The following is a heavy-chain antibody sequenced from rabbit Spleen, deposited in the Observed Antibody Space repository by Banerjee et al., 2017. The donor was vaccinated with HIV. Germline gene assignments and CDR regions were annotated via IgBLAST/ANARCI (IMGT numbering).Heavy chain of an antibody. Sequence: EESGGDLVKPGASLTLTCTASGVSFSANSYMCWVRQAPGKGLEWIACIDLGDGSTYDASWVNGRFSISRSTSLKTVTLQMTSLTAADTATYFCARDAGTSFSSYGMDLWGQGTLVTVS. CDR2: IDLGDGST. CDR1: GVSFSANS. J-gene: IGHJ6*01. CDR3: ARDAGTSFSSYGMDL. V-gene: IGHV1S47*01. D-gene: IGHD8-1*01.